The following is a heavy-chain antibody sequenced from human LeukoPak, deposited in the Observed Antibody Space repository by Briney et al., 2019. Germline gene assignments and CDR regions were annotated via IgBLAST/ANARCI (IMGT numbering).Heavy chain of an antibody. CDR2: IYYSGST. CDR1: GGSISSYY. CDR3: ARAWFGELLGWYFDL. J-gene: IGHJ2*01. Sequence: PSETLSLTCTVSGGSISSYYWSWIRQPPGKGLEWIGYIYYSGSTSYNPSLKSRVTISVDTSKNQFSLKLSSVTAADTAVYYCARAWFGELLGWYFDLWGRGTLVTVSS. D-gene: IGHD3-10*01. V-gene: IGHV4-59*01.